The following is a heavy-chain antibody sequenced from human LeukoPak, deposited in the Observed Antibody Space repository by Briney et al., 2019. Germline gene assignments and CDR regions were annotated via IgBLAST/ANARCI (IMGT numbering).Heavy chain of an antibody. CDR3: ARDPVSTSWYSAYNYYGMDV. V-gene: IGHV1-18*01. Sequence: ASVKVSCKASGYTFTNYGISWVRQAPGQGLEWMGWIRAYNGNTNHAQKFQGRVTMTTDTSTSTAYMELRSLRSDDTAVYFCARDPVSTSWYSAYNYYGMDVWGQGTTVTVSS. CDR1: GYTFTNYG. J-gene: IGHJ6*02. CDR2: IRAYNGNT. D-gene: IGHD6-13*01.